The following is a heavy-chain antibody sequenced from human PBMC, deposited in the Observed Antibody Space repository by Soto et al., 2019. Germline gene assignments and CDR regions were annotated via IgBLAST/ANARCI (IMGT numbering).Heavy chain of an antibody. J-gene: IGHJ4*02. CDR2: ISYDGSNK. Sequence: QVQLVESGGGVVQPGGSLRLSCAASGFTFSSYGMHWVRQAPGKGLEWVAVISYDGSNKYYAESVKGRFTISRDNSKNTLYLQMNSLSAEDTVVYYCAKDGAPDVEMATICFDYWGQRTLLTVSS. CDR1: GFTFSSYG. CDR3: AKDGAPDVEMATICFDY. V-gene: IGHV3-30*18. D-gene: IGHD5-12*01.